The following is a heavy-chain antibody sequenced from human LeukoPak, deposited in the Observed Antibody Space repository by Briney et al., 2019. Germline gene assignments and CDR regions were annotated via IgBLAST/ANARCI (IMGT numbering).Heavy chain of an antibody. CDR2: ISANSGNT. D-gene: IGHD3-16*01. V-gene: IGHV1-18*01. CDR1: GYRFTRNG. CDR3: AGDVNYAFDY. Sequence: ASVKVSCKPSGYRFTRNGISWVRQAPGQGLEWMAWISANSGNTNYAQKFHDRITLTTDTSTSTAYMELRSLRSDDTAVYYCAGDVNYAFDYWGQGTLVTVSS. J-gene: IGHJ4*02.